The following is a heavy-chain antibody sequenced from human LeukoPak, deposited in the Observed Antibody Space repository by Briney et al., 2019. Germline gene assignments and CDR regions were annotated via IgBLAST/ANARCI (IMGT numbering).Heavy chain of an antibody. CDR1: GFTLSTYW. Sequence: GGSLRLSCAASGFTLSTYWMHWVRQVPGKGLVWVSRINSDGSTTTYADSVKGRFTISRDNAKNTLYLQMNCLRVEDTAVYYCARGSGKYGDWNYWGQGTLVTVSS. CDR2: INSDGSTT. CDR3: ARGSGKYGDWNY. D-gene: IGHD6-19*01. J-gene: IGHJ4*02. V-gene: IGHV3-74*03.